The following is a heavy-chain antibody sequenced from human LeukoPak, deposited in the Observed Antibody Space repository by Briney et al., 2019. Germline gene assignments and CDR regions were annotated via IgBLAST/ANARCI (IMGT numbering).Heavy chain of an antibody. J-gene: IGHJ2*01. CDR3: AKGALGAAYWYFDV. CDR1: GFSFSSYA. V-gene: IGHV3-23*01. CDR2: STGGST. D-gene: IGHD1-26*01. Sequence: GGSLRLSCAAFGFSFSSYAMSWVRQAPGKGLEWVSASTGGSTYYPDSVKGRFTVSRDNSKNTLYLQLNSLRAEDTAVYYCAKGALGAAYWYFDVWGRGTLVSVSS.